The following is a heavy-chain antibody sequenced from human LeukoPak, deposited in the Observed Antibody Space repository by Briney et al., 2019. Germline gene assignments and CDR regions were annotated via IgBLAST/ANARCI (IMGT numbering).Heavy chain of an antibody. CDR2: IYYSGST. V-gene: IGHV4-39*07. J-gene: IGHJ1*01. CDR3: ARHSSSWYWYFQH. CDR1: GGSISSSSYY. D-gene: IGHD6-13*01. Sequence: SETLSLTCTVSGGSISSSSYYWGWIRQPPGKGLEWIGSIYYSGSTYYNPSLKSRVTISLDTSKNQFSLKLSSVTAADTAVYYCARHSSSWYWYFQHWGQGTLVTVSS.